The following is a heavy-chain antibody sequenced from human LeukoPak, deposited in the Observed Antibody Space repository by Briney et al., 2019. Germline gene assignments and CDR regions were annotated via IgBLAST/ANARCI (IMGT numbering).Heavy chain of an antibody. CDR2: IYSGGST. CDR3: STFWSGYSYY. CDR1: GFTVSSNY. J-gene: IGHJ4*02. D-gene: IGHD3-3*01. V-gene: IGHV3-66*01. Sequence: GGSLRLSCAASGFTVSSNYMSWVRQAPGKGLEWVSVIYSGGSTYYADSVKGRFTISRDNSKNTPYLQMNSLRAEDTAVYYCSTFWSGYSYYWGQGTLVTVSS.